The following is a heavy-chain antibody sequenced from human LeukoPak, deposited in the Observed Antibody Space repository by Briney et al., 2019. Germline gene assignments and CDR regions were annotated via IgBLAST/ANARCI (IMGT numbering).Heavy chain of an antibody. CDR3: ARRKYGGNIAFDY. CDR1: GGSISSYY. J-gene: IGHJ4*02. CDR2: IYYSGSA. V-gene: IGHV4-59*08. D-gene: IGHD4-23*01. Sequence: SETLSLTCTVSGGSISSYYWSWIRQPPGKGLAWIGYIYYSGSANYNPSLKSRVTISVDTSKNQFSLKLSSVTAADTAVYYCARRKYGGNIAFDYWGQGTLVTVSS.